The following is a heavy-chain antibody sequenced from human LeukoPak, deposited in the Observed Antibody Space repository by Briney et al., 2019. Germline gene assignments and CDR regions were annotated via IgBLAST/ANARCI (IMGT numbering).Heavy chain of an antibody. D-gene: IGHD3-10*01. V-gene: IGHV3-23*01. Sequence: GGSLRLSCAVSGITLSNYGMSWVRQAPGKGLEWVAGISGSDGRTPYADSVKGRFTISRDNPKNTLHLQMNSLRAEDTAVYFCAKRGVVIRVILVGFHKEAYYFDSWGQGALVIVSS. CDR1: GITLSNYG. J-gene: IGHJ4*02. CDR2: ISGSDGRT. CDR3: AKRGVVIRVILVGFHKEAYYFDS.